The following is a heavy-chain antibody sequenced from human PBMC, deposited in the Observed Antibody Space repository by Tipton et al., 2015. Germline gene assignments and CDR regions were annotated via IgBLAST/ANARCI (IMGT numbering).Heavy chain of an antibody. CDR3: ATNLPGYNYGYYFDY. CDR2: IYYSGST. D-gene: IGHD5-18*01. J-gene: IGHJ4*02. Sequence: TLSLTCTVSGGSISSSGYYWGWIRQPPGKGLEWIGNIYYSGSTYYNPSLKSRVTISVDTSKNQFSLKLTSVTAADTAVHYCATNLPGYNYGYYFDYWGQGTLVTVSS. CDR1: GGSISSSGYY. V-gene: IGHV4-39*01.